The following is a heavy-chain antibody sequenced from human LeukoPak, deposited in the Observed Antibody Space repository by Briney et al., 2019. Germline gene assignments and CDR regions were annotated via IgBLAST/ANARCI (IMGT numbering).Heavy chain of an antibody. CDR3: ARGVGTTGTTKYNWFDP. CDR2: IYHSGNT. Sequence: SETLSLTCAVSGYSISSRYYWGWIRQPPGKGLEWIGSIYHSGNTYYNASLKSRVTISVDTSKNHFSLKLSSVTAADTAVYYCARGVGTTGTTKYNWFDPWGQGTLVTVSS. J-gene: IGHJ5*02. D-gene: IGHD1-1*01. V-gene: IGHV4-38-2*01. CDR1: GYSISSRYY.